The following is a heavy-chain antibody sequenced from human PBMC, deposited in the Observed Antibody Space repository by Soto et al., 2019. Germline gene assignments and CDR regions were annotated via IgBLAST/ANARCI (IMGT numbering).Heavy chain of an antibody. V-gene: IGHV3-23*01. J-gene: IGHJ4*02. CDR2: ISGSGGNT. CDR1: GFTFSTYP. CDR3: AKVPVKYSGSYFDY. Sequence: EVQVLDSGGGLVQPGGSLRLSCAASGFTFSTYPMSWVRQAPGKGLEWVSIISGSGGNTDYADSVKGRFTMSRDNSKNTVYLQMNSMRAEDTAVYYCAKVPVKYSGSYFDYWGQGTLVTVSS. D-gene: IGHD1-26*01.